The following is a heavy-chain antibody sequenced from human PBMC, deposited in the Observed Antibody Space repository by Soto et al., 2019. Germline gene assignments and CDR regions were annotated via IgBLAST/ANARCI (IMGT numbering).Heavy chain of an antibody. CDR2: IYHSGST. Sequence: SETLSLTCSVSGDSLNNHDWAWIRHSPGRGLEWIGEIYHSGSTNYNPALKSRVTISVDKSKNQFSLKMSSVTAADTAVYYCARGEYYVWGSYRPFYNWFDPWGQGTLVTVSS. D-gene: IGHD3-16*02. CDR1: GDSLNNHD. V-gene: IGHV4-59*11. J-gene: IGHJ5*02. CDR3: ARGEYYVWGSYRPFYNWFDP.